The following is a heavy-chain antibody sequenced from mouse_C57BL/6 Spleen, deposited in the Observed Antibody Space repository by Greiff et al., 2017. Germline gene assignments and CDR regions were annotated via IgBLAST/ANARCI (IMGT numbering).Heavy chain of an antibody. D-gene: IGHD2-5*01. CDR2: IDPETGGT. CDR3: TVHYSNYGGYAMDY. J-gene: IGHJ4*01. Sequence: VQLQQSGAELVRPGASVTLSCKASGYTFTDYEMHWVKQTPVHGLEWIGAIDPETGGTAYNQKFKGKAILNADKSSSTAYMELRSLTSEDSAVFYCTVHYSNYGGYAMDYWGQGTSVTVSS. CDR1: GYTFTDYE. V-gene: IGHV1-15*01.